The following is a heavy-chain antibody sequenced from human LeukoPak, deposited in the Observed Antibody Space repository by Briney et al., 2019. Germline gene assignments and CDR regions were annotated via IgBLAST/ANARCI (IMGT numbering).Heavy chain of an antibody. J-gene: IGHJ3*02. CDR1: GGTFSSYA. CDR3: ARTFDDSSGYYRGAFDI. Sequence: SVKVSCKASGGTFSSYAISWVRQAPGQGLEWMGRIIPILGIANYAQKLQGRVTITADKSTSTAYMELSSLRSGDTAVYYCARTFDDSSGYYRGAFDIWGQGTMVTVSS. D-gene: IGHD3-22*01. CDR2: IIPILGIA. V-gene: IGHV1-69*04.